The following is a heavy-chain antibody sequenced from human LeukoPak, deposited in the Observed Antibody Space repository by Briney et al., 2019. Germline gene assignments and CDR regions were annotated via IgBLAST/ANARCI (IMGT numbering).Heavy chain of an antibody. CDR1: GFTFSSYA. CDR2: ISGSGGST. CDR3: AKPYYYDSSGQYYFDY. V-gene: IGHV3-23*01. J-gene: IGHJ4*02. Sequence: GGSLRLSCAASGFTFSSYAMSWVRQAPGKGLEWVSAISGSGGSTYYADSVKGRFTISRDNSKNTLYLQMNSLRAEDTAVYYCAKPYYYDSSGQYYFDYWGQGTLVTVSS. D-gene: IGHD3-22*01.